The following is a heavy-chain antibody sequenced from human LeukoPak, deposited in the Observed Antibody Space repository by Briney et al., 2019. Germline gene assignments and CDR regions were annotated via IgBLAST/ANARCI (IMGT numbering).Heavy chain of an antibody. Sequence: PGGSLSPSWQASGFTFSPYWMHWFRQARGKGLVGVAQINSDGSSTSYADSVKGRFTISRDNAKNTLYLQMINLRAEDTAVYYCGSLTVVAKDHWGQGTLVTVSS. J-gene: IGHJ4*02. CDR1: GFTFSPYW. D-gene: IGHD3-22*01. CDR2: INSDGSST. V-gene: IGHV3-74*01. CDR3: GSLTVVAKDH.